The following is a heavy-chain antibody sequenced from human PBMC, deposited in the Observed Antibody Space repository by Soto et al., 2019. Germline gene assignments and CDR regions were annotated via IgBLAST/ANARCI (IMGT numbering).Heavy chain of an antibody. CDR2: MNPGSGDT. D-gene: IGHD3-16*01. CDR1: GYSFTNND. CDR3: ARMETFGSLNWFDP. V-gene: IGHV1-8*01. Sequence: ASVKVSCKASGYSFTNNDVSWVRQATGQGLEWMGWMNPGSGDTGYAQKFQGRVTMTRDISTATAYMELSSLRSDDTAIHYCARMETFGSLNWFDPWGQGTLVTVSS. J-gene: IGHJ5*02.